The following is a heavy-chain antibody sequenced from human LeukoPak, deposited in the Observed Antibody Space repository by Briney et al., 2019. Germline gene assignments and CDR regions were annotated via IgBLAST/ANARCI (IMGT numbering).Heavy chain of an antibody. CDR1: GGSISSSSYY. CDR3: ARHIGSSWDYCYYMDV. V-gene: IGHV4-39*01. CDR2: IYYSGST. J-gene: IGHJ6*03. D-gene: IGHD1-26*01. Sequence: SETLSLTCTVSGGSISSSSYYWGWIRQPPGKGLEWIGSIYYSGSTYYNPSLKSRVTISVDTSKNQFSLKLSSVTAADTAVYYCARHIGSSWDYCYYMDVWGKGTTVTVSS.